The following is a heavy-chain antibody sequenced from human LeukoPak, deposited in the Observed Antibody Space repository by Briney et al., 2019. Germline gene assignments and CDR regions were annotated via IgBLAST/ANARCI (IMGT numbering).Heavy chain of an antibody. V-gene: IGHV1-2*02. D-gene: IGHD2-2*01. CDR3: ARRPINCIIANCYVDY. J-gene: IGHJ4*02. Sequence: ASVKVSCKASVYTFTNFYIHWVRQAPGQGLEWMGWMNPNSGDTSYAREFQDRVTMTRDTSLSTAYMELSRLRSDDTAVYFCARRPINCIIANCYVDYWGQGTLVTVSS. CDR1: VYTFTNFY. CDR2: MNPNSGDT.